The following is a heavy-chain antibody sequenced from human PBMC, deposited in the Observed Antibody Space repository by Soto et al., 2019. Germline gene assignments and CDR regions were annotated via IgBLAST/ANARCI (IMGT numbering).Heavy chain of an antibody. V-gene: IGHV4-59*01. Sequence: KPSETLSLTCTVSGGSISSYYWGWLRQTPGKGLEWIGYIHYSGSTNYNPSLRSRVTISVDTPKNQFSLKVNSMIAADTAIYYCARGGVAARKGRWFDPWGQGTLVTVSS. J-gene: IGHJ5*02. CDR3: ARGGVAARKGRWFDP. CDR2: IHYSGST. D-gene: IGHD6-25*01. CDR1: GGSISSYY.